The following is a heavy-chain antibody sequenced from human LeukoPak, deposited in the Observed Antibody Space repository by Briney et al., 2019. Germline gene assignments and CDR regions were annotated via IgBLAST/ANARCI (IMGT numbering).Heavy chain of an antibody. Sequence: GGSLRLSCVASGFTFRTYAMSWVRQAPGKGLEWVSSIRGSGGTTNYADSVKGRFTISRDNSKNTLFLQMNSLRAEDTAVYYCARDDAPYYYMDVWGKGTTVTISS. J-gene: IGHJ6*03. CDR2: IRGSGGTT. CDR3: ARDDAPYYYMDV. V-gene: IGHV3-23*01. CDR1: GFTFRTYA.